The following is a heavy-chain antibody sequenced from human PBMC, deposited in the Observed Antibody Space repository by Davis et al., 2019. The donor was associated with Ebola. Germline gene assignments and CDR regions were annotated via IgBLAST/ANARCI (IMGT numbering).Heavy chain of an antibody. CDR2: IYHSGST. CDR3: ARVPDTAMVTSIDY. D-gene: IGHD5-18*01. V-gene: IGHV4-30-2*01. CDR1: GGSISSGGYS. Sequence: SETLSLTCAVSGGSISSGGYSWSWIRQPPGKGLEWIGYIYHSGSTYYNPSLKSRVTISVDTSKNQFSLKLSSVTAADTAVYYCARVPDTAMVTSIDYWGQGTLVTVSS. J-gene: IGHJ4*02.